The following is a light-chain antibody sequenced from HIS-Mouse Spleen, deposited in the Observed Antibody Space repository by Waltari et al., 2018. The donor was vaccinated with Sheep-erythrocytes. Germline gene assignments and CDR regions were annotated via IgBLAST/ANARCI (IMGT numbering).Light chain of an antibody. V-gene: IGLV1-40*01. J-gene: IGLJ1*01. CDR3: CSYAGSYTFV. Sequence: QSVLTQPPSVSGAPGQRVTISCTGSSSNIGAGYDVHWYQQLPGTAPKLLIYGNSNRPSGIPERFSGSNSGNTATLTISGTQAMDEADYYCCSYAGSYTFVFGTGTKVTVL. CDR1: SSNIGAGYD. CDR2: GNS.